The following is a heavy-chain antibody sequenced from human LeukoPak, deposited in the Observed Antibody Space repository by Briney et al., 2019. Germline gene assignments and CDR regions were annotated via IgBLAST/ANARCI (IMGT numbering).Heavy chain of an antibody. CDR3: ASTKYSSGY. CDR1: GGSISSNNW. D-gene: IGHD6-19*01. CDR2: IYHSGST. J-gene: IGHJ4*02. V-gene: IGHV4-4*02. Sequence: SETLSLTCTVSGGSISSNNWWSWVRQPPGKGLEWIGKIYHSGSTNYNPSLKSRVTISVDTSKNQFSLKLSSVTAADTAVYYCASTKYSSGYWGQGTLVTVSS.